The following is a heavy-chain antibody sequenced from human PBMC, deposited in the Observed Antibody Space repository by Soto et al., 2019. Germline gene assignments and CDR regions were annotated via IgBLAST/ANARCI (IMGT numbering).Heavy chain of an antibody. CDR1: GDSIRSYY. J-gene: IGHJ4*02. D-gene: IGHD2-8*02. Sequence: QVPLQESGPGLVKPSETLSLTCTVSGDSIRSYYWNWIRQSPGKGLEWIGYIYSSGHTNYNPSLKSRVTMSLDTSKNQFSLILNSVTAADTAVYYCARDSFTAGLYFDYWGRGTLVTVSS. CDR3: ARDSFTAGLYFDY. V-gene: IGHV4-59*01. CDR2: IYSSGHT.